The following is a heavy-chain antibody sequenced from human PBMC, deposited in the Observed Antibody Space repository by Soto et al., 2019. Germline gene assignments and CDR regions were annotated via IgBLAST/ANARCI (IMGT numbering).Heavy chain of an antibody. Sequence: SPTRAVSGGSICRAGYSPGLIPQPTRKGLEWIGCIYHSGSTYYAQKFQERVTITRDLSTNTIYMDLSGLRSEDTAVYYCAASPSFWQNYYYGAMDVWGQGTTVTVSS. V-gene: IGHV4-30-2*01. CDR2: IYHSGST. CDR1: GGSICRAGYS. J-gene: IGHJ6*02. CDR3: AASPSFWQNYYYGAMDV.